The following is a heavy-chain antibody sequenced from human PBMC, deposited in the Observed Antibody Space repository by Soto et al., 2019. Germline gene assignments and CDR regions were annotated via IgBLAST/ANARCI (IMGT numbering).Heavy chain of an antibody. CDR1: VFTFKNCA. J-gene: IGHJ5*02. V-gene: IGHV3-23*01. CDR2: ISCSGQRP. D-gene: IGHD2-2*01. Sequence: WGSLRISCASSVFTFKNCAMSGVRQVPGKGLEWVSAISCSGQRPYYADFVRGRFTISRDNSKSTVYLQMNSLGPEDTAIYYCARNPFTSSLSLNWFDPWGQGSMFTVSS. CDR3: ARNPFTSSLSLNWFDP.